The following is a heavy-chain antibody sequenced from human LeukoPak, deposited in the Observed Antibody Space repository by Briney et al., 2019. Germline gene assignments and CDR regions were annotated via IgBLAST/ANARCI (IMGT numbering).Heavy chain of an antibody. CDR1: GGSIGSDGYY. V-gene: IGHV4-30-2*01. D-gene: IGHD6-13*01. CDR3: ARAAAGLFDY. J-gene: IGHJ4*02. CDR2: IYHSGST. Sequence: PSQTLSLTCTVSGGSIGSDGYYWSWIRQPPGKGLEWIGYIYHSGSTYYNPSLKSRVTISVDRSKNQFSLKLSSVTAADTAVYYCARAAAGLFDYWGQGTLVTVSS.